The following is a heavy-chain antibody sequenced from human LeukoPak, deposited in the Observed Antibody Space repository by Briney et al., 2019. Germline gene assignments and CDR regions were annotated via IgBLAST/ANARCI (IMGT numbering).Heavy chain of an antibody. Sequence: ASVKVTCKASGYTFTIYYMHWVRQAPGQGLERMGIINPSGGSTSYSQTFQGRVSMTRDTSTTTDYMELSSLRSEDTAVYYCARDTAFGGPDYWGQGTLVTVSS. CDR1: GYTFTIYY. V-gene: IGHV1-46*01. D-gene: IGHD3-10*01. CDR3: ARDTAFGGPDY. CDR2: INPSGGST. J-gene: IGHJ4*02.